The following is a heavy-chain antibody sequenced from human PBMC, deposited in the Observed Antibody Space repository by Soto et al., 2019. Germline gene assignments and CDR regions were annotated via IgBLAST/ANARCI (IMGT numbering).Heavy chain of an antibody. J-gene: IGHJ4*02. CDR3: SKFLDX. CDR1: GFTFSTYW. CDR2: INQDGSNK. V-gene: IGHV3-7*01. Sequence: GGSLRLSGAASGFTFSTYWMDWVRQTPGKGLGWVSNINQDGSNKKYVDSVKGRVTISRDNDKNLMYLHMSSLTAEESALYSCSKFLDXCGQGTLVTFS.